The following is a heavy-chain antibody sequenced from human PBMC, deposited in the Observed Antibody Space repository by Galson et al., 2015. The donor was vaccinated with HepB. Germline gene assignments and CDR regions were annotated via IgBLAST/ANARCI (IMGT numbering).Heavy chain of an antibody. V-gene: IGHV4-30-2*01. CDR3: ARSKYDLDGTGYWNY. J-gene: IGHJ4*02. CDR2: IYNSGTT. D-gene: IGHD3-9*01. CDR1: GGSVTNGGYS. Sequence: TLSLTCDVSGGSVTNGGYSWTWIRQPPGKGLEWIGYIYNSGTTYYNPSLKSRVAISLDRSKNQFSLKLNSVTAADTAVYHCARSKYDLDGTGYWNYWGQGTLVIVSS.